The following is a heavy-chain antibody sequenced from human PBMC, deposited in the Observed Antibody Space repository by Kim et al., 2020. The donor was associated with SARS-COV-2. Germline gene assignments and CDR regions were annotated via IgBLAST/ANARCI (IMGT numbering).Heavy chain of an antibody. CDR3: SREGGPYFFYYIDV. CDR1: GYGFTDYS. CDR2: IIGVNGHT. V-gene: IGHV1-3*01. Sequence: ASVKVSCKTSGYGFTDYSTHWLRQAPGQRLEWMGWIIGVNGHTKYSQKFEGRVTITRDTSATTVYMELSSLRPEDTAVYYCSREGGPYFFYYIDVWVRGT. J-gene: IGHJ6*03. D-gene: IGHD3-16*01.